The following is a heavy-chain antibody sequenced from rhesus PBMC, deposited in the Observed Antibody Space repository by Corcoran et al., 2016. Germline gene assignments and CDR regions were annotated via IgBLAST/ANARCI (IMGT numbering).Heavy chain of an antibody. CDR2: IYGRSTST. V-gene: IGHV4S10*01. Sequence: QVQLQESGPGVVKPSETLSLTCAVSGGSISDSYRWSWIRQPPGKGLEWIGYIYGRSTSTNYNPSLKSLVTISKDTSKNQFSLKLSSVTAADTAVYYCAAQYVSFDYWGQGVLVTVSS. J-gene: IGHJ4*01. CDR3: AAQYVSFDY. CDR1: GGSISDSYR. D-gene: IGHD4-23*01.